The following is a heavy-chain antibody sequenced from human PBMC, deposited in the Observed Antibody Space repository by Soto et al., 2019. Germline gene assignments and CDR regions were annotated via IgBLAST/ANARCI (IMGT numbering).Heavy chain of an antibody. CDR2: ISAYNGNT. J-gene: IGHJ4*02. CDR1: GYTFTSYG. CDR3: ARGQGQWYDYFDY. D-gene: IGHD6-19*01. V-gene: IGHV1-18*01. Sequence: ASVKVSCKASGYTFTSYGISWVRQAPGQGLEWMGWISAYNGNTDYEQKFQGRVTLTTDTSTNTAYMELRSLRSDDTAVYYCARGQGQWYDYFDYWGQGTLVTVSS.